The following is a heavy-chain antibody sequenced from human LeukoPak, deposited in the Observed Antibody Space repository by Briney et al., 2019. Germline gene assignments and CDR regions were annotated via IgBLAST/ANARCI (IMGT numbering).Heavy chain of an antibody. CDR1: GFTFNNYV. Sequence: GGSLRLSCVASGFTFNNYVMSWVRQAPGKGLEWVSVISNSGGSTYYADSVKGRFTISRDNSKNTVYLQMNSLRAEDTAVYYCAKGYCVNDKCSNYDYWGQGTLVTVSS. D-gene: IGHD2-8*01. CDR2: ISNSGGST. J-gene: IGHJ4*02. V-gene: IGHV3-23*01. CDR3: AKGYCVNDKCSNYDY.